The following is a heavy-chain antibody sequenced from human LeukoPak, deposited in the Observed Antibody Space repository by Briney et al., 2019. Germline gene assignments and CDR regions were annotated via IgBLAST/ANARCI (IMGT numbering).Heavy chain of an antibody. CDR3: AKNIAVAGTVFDY. CDR2: IYYSGST. CDR1: GGSISSSSYY. D-gene: IGHD6-19*01. V-gene: IGHV4-39*07. Sequence: KSSETLSLTCTVSGGSISSSSYYWGWIRQPPGKGLEWIGSIYYSGSTYYNPSLKSRVTISVDTSKNQFSLKLSSVTAADTAVYYCAKNIAVAGTVFDYWGQGTLVTVSS. J-gene: IGHJ4*02.